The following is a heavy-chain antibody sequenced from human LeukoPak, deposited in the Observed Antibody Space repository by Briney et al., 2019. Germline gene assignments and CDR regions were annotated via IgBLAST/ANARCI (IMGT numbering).Heavy chain of an antibody. CDR1: GGSISSYY. Sequence: PSETLSLTCTVSGGSISSYYWSWIRQPPGKGLEWIGYIYYSGSTNYNPSLKSRVTISVDTSKNQFSLKLSSVTAADTAVYYCARAWGYYYGSGSPYMDVWGKGTTVTISS. D-gene: IGHD3-10*01. J-gene: IGHJ6*03. CDR3: ARAWGYYYGSGSPYMDV. V-gene: IGHV4-59*01. CDR2: IYYSGST.